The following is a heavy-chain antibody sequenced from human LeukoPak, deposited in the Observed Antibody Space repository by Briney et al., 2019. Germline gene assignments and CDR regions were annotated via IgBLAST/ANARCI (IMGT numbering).Heavy chain of an antibody. CDR2: INHSGST. Sequence: SETLSLTCAVYGGSFSGYYWSWIRQPPGKGLEWIGEINHSGSTNYNPSLKSRVTISVDTSKNQFSLKLSSVTAADTAVYYCVRGHPVYSSPRRWFDPWGQGTLVTVSS. CDR3: VRGHPVYSSPRRWFDP. CDR1: GGSFSGYY. J-gene: IGHJ5*02. V-gene: IGHV4-34*01. D-gene: IGHD6-13*01.